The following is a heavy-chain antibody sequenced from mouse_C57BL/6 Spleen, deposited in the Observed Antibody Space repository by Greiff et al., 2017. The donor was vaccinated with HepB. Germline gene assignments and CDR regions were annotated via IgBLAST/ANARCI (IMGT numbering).Heavy chain of an antibody. CDR2: ISSGGSYT. V-gene: IGHV5-6*01. Sequence: EVQGVESGGDLVKPGGSLKLSCAASGFTFSSYGMSWVRQTPDKRLEWVATISSGGSYTYYPDSVKGRFTISRDNAKNTLYLQMSSLKSEDTAMYYCARQPPIVTRGFAYWGQGTLVTVSA. CDR1: GFTFSSYG. CDR3: ARQPPIVTRGFAY. D-gene: IGHD2-5*01. J-gene: IGHJ3*01.